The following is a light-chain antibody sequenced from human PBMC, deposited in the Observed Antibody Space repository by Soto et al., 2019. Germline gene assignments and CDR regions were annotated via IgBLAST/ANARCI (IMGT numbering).Light chain of an antibody. CDR1: QSVSSNY. CDR3: QQYGGSPPLT. J-gene: IGKJ1*01. Sequence: EIVLTQSPGTLSLSPGERATLSYRASQSVSSNYLAWYQQKPGQAPRLLIYGASSRATGIPDRFSGSGSGTDFTITISILEPEDISVYYCQQYGGSPPLTFGQGTKVEVK. V-gene: IGKV3-20*01. CDR2: GAS.